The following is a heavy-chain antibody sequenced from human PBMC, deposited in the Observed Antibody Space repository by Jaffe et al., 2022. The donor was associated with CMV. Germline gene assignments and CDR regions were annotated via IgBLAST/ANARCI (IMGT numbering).Heavy chain of an antibody. CDR1: GGSISSSTYY. CDR2: IYYSGIT. J-gene: IGHJ4*02. V-gene: IGHV4-39*01. Sequence: QLQLQESGPGLVKPSETLSLTCTVSGGSISSSTYYWGWIRQPPGKGLEWIGIIYYSGITFYNPSLKSRLTISVDTSKNQFSLNLGSVTAADSAVYYCARLSASYSNYVDYWGQGTLVTVSS. D-gene: IGHD4-4*01. CDR3: ARLSASYSNYVDY.